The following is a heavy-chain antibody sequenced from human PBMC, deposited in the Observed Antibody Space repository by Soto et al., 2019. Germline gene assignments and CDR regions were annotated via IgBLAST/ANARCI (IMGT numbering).Heavy chain of an antibody. CDR1: GYTFTSYG. CDR3: VTVAGKGATYYFDY. Sequence: QVQLVQSGAEVKKPGASVKVSCKASGYTFTSYGSSWVRQAPGQGLEWMGWISAYNGNTNYAQKLQGRVTMTTDTSTSTDYMELRSLRSDDTAVYYCVTVAGKGATYYFDYWGQGTLVTVSS. V-gene: IGHV1-18*01. J-gene: IGHJ4*02. CDR2: ISAYNGNT. D-gene: IGHD6-19*01.